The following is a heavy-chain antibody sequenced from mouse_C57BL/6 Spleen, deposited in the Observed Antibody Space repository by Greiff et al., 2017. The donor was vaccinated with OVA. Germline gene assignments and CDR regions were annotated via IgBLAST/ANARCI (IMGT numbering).Heavy chain of an antibody. V-gene: IGHV1-15*01. CDR1: GYTFTDYE. CDR3: TRDWGWFAY. CDR2: IDPETGGT. J-gene: IGHJ3*01. D-gene: IGHD4-1*01. Sequence: VQVVESGAELVRPGASVTLSCKASGYTFTDYEMHWVKQTPVHGLEWIGAIDPETGGTAYNQKFKGKAILTADKSSSTAYMELRSLTSEDSAVYYCTRDWGWFAYWGQGTLVTVSA.